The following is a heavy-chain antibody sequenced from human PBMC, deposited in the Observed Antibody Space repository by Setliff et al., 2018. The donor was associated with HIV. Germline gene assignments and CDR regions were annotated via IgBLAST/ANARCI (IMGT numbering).Heavy chain of an antibody. D-gene: IGHD3-22*01. Sequence: GGSLRLSCAASGFTFSSYGMHWVRQAPGKGLEWVAFIWYDGSKTYYADAVQGRFTISRDNAKNMLFLQMNSLRAEDTAVYYCARAHDNHDSSGYSHDSWGQGSLVTVSS. V-gene: IGHV3-33*01. CDR3: ARAHDNHDSSGYSHDS. J-gene: IGHJ4*02. CDR1: GFTFSSYG. CDR2: IWYDGSKT.